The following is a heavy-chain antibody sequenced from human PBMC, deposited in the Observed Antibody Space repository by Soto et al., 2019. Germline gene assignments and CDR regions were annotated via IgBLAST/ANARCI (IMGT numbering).Heavy chain of an antibody. CDR2: IIPVFQTA. Sequence: QEQLVQSGAEVKKPGSSVKVSCKASGGLFSSYPISWVRQVPGQGLEWVGGIIPVFQTAYYTQRFQGRVTITADESTNTAYLELRSLRSDDTAVYYCVRQYYDFWTDYPDFDYWGQGTLVTVSS. D-gene: IGHD3-3*01. J-gene: IGHJ4*02. CDR3: VRQYYDFWTDYPDFDY. V-gene: IGHV1-69*01. CDR1: GGLFSSYP.